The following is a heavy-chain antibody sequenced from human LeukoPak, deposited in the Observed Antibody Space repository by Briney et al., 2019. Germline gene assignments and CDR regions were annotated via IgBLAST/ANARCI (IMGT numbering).Heavy chain of an antibody. J-gene: IGHJ4*02. CDR2: IYYTGTT. D-gene: IGHD2-15*01. V-gene: IGHV4-31*03. Sequence: PSQTLSLTCTVSGASITSGTYYWSWIRQHPGKGLEWIGYIYYTGTTDYNPSLKSRVTISRDTSKIQFSLSLSSVTAEDTAVFYCARVGSRDNFYFDYWGQGSLVTVSS. CDR3: ARVGSRDNFYFDY. CDR1: GASITSGTYY.